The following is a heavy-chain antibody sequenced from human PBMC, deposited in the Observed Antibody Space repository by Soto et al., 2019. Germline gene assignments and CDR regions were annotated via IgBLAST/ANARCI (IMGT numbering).Heavy chain of an antibody. CDR2: MNPNSGNT. J-gene: IGHJ5*02. CDR3: ARERSAAGTGGFDP. V-gene: IGHV1-8*01. CDR1: GYTFTSYD. D-gene: IGHD6-13*01. Sequence: QVQLVQSGAEVKKPGASVKVSCKASGYTFTSYDINWVRQATGQGLEWMGWMNPNSGNTGYAQKFQGRVTRTRNTSISTAYMELSSLRSEDTAVCYWARERSAAGTGGFDPWGQGTRVTVSS.